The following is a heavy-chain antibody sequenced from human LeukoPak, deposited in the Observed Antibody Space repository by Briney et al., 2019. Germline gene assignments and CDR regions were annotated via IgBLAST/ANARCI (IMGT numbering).Heavy chain of an antibody. CDR1: GDSINNYY. V-gene: IGHV4-59*01. D-gene: IGHD6-6*01. J-gene: IGHJ4*02. Sequence: SETLSLTCTVSGDSINNYYWSWIRQSPGKGLEWIGYIYYSGSTNYNPSLRSRVTISVDTSKNQFSLKLTSVTAADTAVYYCARGQLVFGYWGQGTLVTVSS. CDR2: IYYSGST. CDR3: ARGQLVFGY.